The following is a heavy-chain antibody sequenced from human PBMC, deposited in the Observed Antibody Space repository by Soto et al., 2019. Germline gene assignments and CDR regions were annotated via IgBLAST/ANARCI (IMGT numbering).Heavy chain of an antibody. J-gene: IGHJ4*02. D-gene: IGHD3-9*01. Sequence: PSETLSLTCTVSGGSISSGGYYWSWIRQHPGKGLEWIGYIHYSGSTSYNPSLKSRIVISVDTSKNQFSLKLSSVTAADTAVYYCGRKAPDILTVYYPDFWGQGTLVTVSS. CDR2: IHYSGST. CDR1: GGSISSGGYY. CDR3: GRKAPDILTVYYPDF. V-gene: IGHV4-31*03.